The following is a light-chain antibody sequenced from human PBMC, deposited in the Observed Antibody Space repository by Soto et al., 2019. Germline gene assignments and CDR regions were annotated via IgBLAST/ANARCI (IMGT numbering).Light chain of an antibody. J-gene: IGKJ1*01. Sequence: DIQMTQSPSSLSASVGDRVTITCRASQSISSYLNWYQQKPGKAPKLLIYAASSLQSGVPSRFSGSGSGTDFTLTISSLQPEDFAPYDCQQSYSTPPWTFGQGTKVEIK. CDR2: AAS. V-gene: IGKV1-39*01. CDR3: QQSYSTPPWT. CDR1: QSISSY.